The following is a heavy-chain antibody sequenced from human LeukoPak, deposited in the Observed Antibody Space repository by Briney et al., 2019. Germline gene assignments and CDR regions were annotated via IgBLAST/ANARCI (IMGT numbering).Heavy chain of an antibody. J-gene: IGHJ4*02. V-gene: IGHV3-48*03. D-gene: IGHD7-27*01. CDR1: GFTFSSYE. Sequence: GGSLRLSCAASGFTFSSYEMNRVRQAPGKGLEWVSYISSSGSTIDYADSVKGRFTISRDNAKNSLYLQMNSLRAEDTAVYYCARIQTGDFDYWGQGTLVTVSS. CDR3: ARIQTGDFDY. CDR2: ISSSGSTI.